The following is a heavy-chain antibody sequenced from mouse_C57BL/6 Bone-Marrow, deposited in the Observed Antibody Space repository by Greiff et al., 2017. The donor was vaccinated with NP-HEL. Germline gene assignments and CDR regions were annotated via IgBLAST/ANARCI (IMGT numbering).Heavy chain of an antibody. Sequence: QVQLQQSGAALVRPGTSVKMSCKASGYTFTNYWIGWAKQRPGHGLEWIGDIYPGGGYPNYNEKFKGKATLTADKSSSTAYMQFCSLTSEDSAIYYCAREAYYFDYWGQGTTLTVSS. CDR1: GYTFTNYW. J-gene: IGHJ2*01. CDR2: IYPGGGYP. CDR3: AREAYYFDY. V-gene: IGHV1-63*01. D-gene: IGHD3-2*02.